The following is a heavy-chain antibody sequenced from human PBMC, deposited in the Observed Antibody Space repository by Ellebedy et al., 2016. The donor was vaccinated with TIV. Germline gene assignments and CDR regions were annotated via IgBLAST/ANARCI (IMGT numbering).Heavy chain of an antibody. D-gene: IGHD4-17*01. J-gene: IGHJ4*02. CDR1: GFTFGSYG. Sequence: GGSLRLXCAASGFTFGSYGMHWVRQAPGKGLEWVALIWYDGSNEYYADSVKGRFTISRDNSKNTLYLQMNSLRAEDTAVYYCARHYGDYGKDHWGQGTLVTVSS. V-gene: IGHV3-33*01. CDR3: ARHYGDYGKDH. CDR2: IWYDGSNE.